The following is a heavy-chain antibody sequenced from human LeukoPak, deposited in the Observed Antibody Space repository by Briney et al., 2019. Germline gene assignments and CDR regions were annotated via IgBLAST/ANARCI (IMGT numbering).Heavy chain of an antibody. Sequence: GGSLRLSCAASGFTFSTYAMTWVRQVPGKGLDRVSVISGSGDPTYYADFVKGRFTVSRDNSKNTLYLQMNSLRAEDTAVYYCAKGVTLWDLWQPLCDWGQGTLVTVSS. CDR3: AKGVTLWDLWQPLCD. CDR1: GFTFSTYA. J-gene: IGHJ4*02. CDR2: ISGSGDPT. V-gene: IGHV3-23*01. D-gene: IGHD3-3*01.